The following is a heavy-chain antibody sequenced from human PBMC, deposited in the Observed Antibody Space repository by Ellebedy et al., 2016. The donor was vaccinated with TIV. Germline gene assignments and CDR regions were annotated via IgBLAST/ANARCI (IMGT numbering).Heavy chain of an antibody. V-gene: IGHV4-4*08. CDR3: AREISYYYGMDV. CDR2: IFYRGST. J-gene: IGHJ6*02. D-gene: IGHD3-3*01. CDR1: GGSVSSHY. Sequence: MPSETLSLTCSVSGGSVSSHYWSWIRQPPGKGLEWIAYIFYRGSTNYNPSLKSRVTVSVDTSKNQFSLTLDSVTAADTAVFYCAREISYYYGMDVWGQGTTVTVSS.